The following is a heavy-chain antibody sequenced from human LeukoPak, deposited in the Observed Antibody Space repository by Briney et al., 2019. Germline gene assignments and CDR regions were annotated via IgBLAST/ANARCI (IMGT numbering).Heavy chain of an antibody. CDR3: TRGDHGSATSLFRH. CDR1: GDSVSSTSAT. CDR2: TYYRTKLYY. Sequence: KPSQTLSLTCAISGDSVSSTSATWSWIRQSPSRGLEWLGRTYYRTKLYYDYAVSVKSRMTINPDTSKNQFSLQLNSVTPEDTAVYYCTRGDHGSATSLFRHWGQGTLVTVSS. V-gene: IGHV6-1*01. D-gene: IGHD1-26*01. J-gene: IGHJ1*01.